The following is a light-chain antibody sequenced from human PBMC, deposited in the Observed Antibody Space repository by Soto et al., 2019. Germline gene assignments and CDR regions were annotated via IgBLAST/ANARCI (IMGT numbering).Light chain of an antibody. V-gene: IGLV2-23*02. J-gene: IGLJ1*01. CDR1: SSVVGSYNL. CDR3: CSYAGSSSYV. Sequence: QSVLTQPASVSGSPGQSITISCTGTSSVVGSYNLVSWYQHHPGKAPKLMIYEVNKRPSGVSNRFSGSKPGNTASLTISGLQAEDEADYYCCSYAGSSSYVFGTGTKVTVL. CDR2: EVN.